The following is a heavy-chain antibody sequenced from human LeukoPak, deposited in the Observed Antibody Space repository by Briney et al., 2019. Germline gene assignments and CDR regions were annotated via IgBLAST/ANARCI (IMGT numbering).Heavy chain of an antibody. Sequence: SQTLSLTCAISGDSVSSNSAAWNWIRQSPSRGPEWLGRTYYRSKWYNDYAVSVKSRITINPDTSKNQFSLQLDSVTPEDTAVYYCARSPAAYSSGWFYYYYGMDVWGQGTTVTVSS. CDR1: GDSVSSNSAA. J-gene: IGHJ6*02. D-gene: IGHD6-19*01. CDR3: ARSPAAYSSGWFYYYYGMDV. V-gene: IGHV6-1*01. CDR2: TYYRSKWYN.